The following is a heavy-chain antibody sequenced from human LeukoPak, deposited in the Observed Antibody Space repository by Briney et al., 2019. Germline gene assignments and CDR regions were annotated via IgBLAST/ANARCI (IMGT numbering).Heavy chain of an antibody. CDR3: AKDGGHDLYYYYMDV. CDR2: ISGSGGST. Sequence: GGSLRLSCAASGFTFSSYAMSWVRQAPGKGLEWVSAISGSGGSTYYADSVKGRFTISRDNSKNTLYLQMNSLRAEDTAVYYCAKDGGHDLYYYYMDVWGKGTTVTVSS. J-gene: IGHJ6*03. V-gene: IGHV3-23*01. CDR1: GFTFSSYA. D-gene: IGHD3-3*01.